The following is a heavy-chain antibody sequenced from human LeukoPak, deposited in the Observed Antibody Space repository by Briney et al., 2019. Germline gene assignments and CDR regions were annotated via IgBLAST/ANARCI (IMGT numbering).Heavy chain of an antibody. V-gene: IGHV3-23*01. CDR3: AKDLVSGDWYWRGFDS. CDR1: GFTFNNYD. J-gene: IGHJ4*02. D-gene: IGHD6-19*01. CDR2: IGGSGART. Sequence: GGSLRLSCAASGFTFNNYDMSWVRQAPGKGLEWVSTIGGSGARTYYADSVRGRFTISRDNSKNTVYLQLNSLRGEDTAVYYCAKDLVSGDWYWRGFDSWGQGTLVTVSS.